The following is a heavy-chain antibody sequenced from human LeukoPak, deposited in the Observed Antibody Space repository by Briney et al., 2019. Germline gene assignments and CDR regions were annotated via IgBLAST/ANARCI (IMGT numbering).Heavy chain of an antibody. D-gene: IGHD5-24*01. CDR2: IYYSGST. CDR3: ARHFRDLATISGDSFDY. CDR1: GGSISSYY. Sequence: SETLFLTCTVSGGSISSYYWSWIRQPPGKGLEWIGYIYYSGSTNYNPSLKSRVTISVDTSKNQFSLKLSSVTAADTAVYYCARHFRDLATISGDSFDYWGQGTLVTVSS. V-gene: IGHV4-59*08. J-gene: IGHJ4*02.